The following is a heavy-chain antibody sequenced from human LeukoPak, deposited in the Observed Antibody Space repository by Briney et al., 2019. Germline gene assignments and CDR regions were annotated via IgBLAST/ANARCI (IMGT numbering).Heavy chain of an antibody. J-gene: IGHJ4*02. CDR3: AARIAVAGTKTFDY. V-gene: IGHV3-53*01. D-gene: IGHD6-19*01. Sequence: GGSLRLSCAASGFTVNSNYMSWVRQAPGKGLEWVSVIYSGGGTFYADSVKGRFAISRDNSKNTLYLQMNSLRAEDTAVYYCAARIAVAGTKTFDYWGQGTLVTVSS. CDR1: GFTVNSNY. CDR2: IYSGGGT.